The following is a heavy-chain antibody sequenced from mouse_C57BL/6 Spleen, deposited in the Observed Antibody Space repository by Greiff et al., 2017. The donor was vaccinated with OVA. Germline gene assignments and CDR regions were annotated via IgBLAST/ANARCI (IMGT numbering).Heavy chain of an antibody. D-gene: IGHD2-4*01. CDR1: GFTFTDYY. J-gene: IGHJ3*01. V-gene: IGHV7-4*01. CDR2: IRNKANGYTY. Sequence: EVQLVESGGGLVQPGASLRLSCAASGFTFTDYYMSWVRQPPGKAPEWLALIRNKANGYTYEYTATVKGRFTISRDNSQNIIYLQMNTLRAEDSATYYCVKASSYDYDRGFAYWGQGTLVTVSA. CDR3: VKASSYDYDRGFAY.